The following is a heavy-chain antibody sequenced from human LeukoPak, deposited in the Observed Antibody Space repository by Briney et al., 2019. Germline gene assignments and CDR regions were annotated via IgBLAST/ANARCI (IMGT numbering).Heavy chain of an antibody. CDR2: TYTSGST. CDR3: ARDYYGSGSLKRLNWFDP. J-gene: IGHJ5*02. Sequence: PSETLSLTCTVSGGSISSYYWSWIRQPAGKGLEWIGRTYTSGSTNYNPSLTSRVTMSVDTSKNQFSLKLSSVTAADTAVYYCARDYYGSGSLKRLNWFDPWGQGTLVTVSS. CDR1: GGSISSYY. D-gene: IGHD3-10*01. V-gene: IGHV4-4*07.